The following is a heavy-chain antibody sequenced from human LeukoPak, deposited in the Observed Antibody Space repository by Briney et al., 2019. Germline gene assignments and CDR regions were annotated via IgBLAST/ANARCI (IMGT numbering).Heavy chain of an antibody. V-gene: IGHV3-53*01. CDR3: ARDRRALDAFDI. Sequence: GGSLRLSCAASGFTVSSNYMSWVRQAPGKGLEWVSVLYSGGDKYYADSAKGRFTISGDNSKNTLYLQMNSLRAEDTAVYYCARDRRALDAFDIWGQGTMVTVSS. J-gene: IGHJ3*02. D-gene: IGHD3-3*02. CDR1: GFTVSSNY. CDR2: LYSGGDK.